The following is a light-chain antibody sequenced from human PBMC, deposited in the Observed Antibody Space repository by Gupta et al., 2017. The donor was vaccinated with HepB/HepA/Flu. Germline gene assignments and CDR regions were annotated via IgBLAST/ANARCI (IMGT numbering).Light chain of an antibody. CDR2: NND. Sequence: QSVVTQVPPASGTPGQRVTISCSGSSSNIGSNTVKWYQQLPGTAPKLIIYNNDQQPSGVPDRFSGSKSGTSASLAISGLQSEDEADYYCAAFDDSLNAYVFGTGTKVTVL. V-gene: IGLV1-44*01. CDR3: AAFDDSLNAYV. J-gene: IGLJ1*01. CDR1: SSNIGSNT.